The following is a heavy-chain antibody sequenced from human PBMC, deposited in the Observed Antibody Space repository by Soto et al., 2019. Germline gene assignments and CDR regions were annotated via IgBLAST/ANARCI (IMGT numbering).Heavy chain of an antibody. CDR2: ISYDGSNK. CDR1: GFTFSSYA. Sequence: PGGSLRLSCAASGFTFSSYAMHWVRQAPGKGLEWVAVISYDGSNKYYADSVKGRFTISRDNSKNTLYLQMNSLRAEDTAVYYCAKDREAXXGTDYLGQGTLVTVSS. CDR3: AKDREAXXGTDY. V-gene: IGHV3-30*18. D-gene: IGHD6-13*01. J-gene: IGHJ4*02.